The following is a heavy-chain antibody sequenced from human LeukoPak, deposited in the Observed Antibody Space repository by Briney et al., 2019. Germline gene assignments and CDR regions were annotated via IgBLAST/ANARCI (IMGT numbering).Heavy chain of an antibody. V-gene: IGHV4-59*01. J-gene: IGHJ4*02. Sequence: PSETLSLTCTVSGGSISNYYWSWIRQPPGKGLEWIGYIYYSGSTNYNPSLKSRVTISVDTSKNQFSLKLSSVTAADTAVYYCTRDVVSTAGNYFDYWGQGTLVTVSS. D-gene: IGHD5/OR15-5a*01. CDR2: IYYSGST. CDR1: GGSISNYY. CDR3: TRDVVSTAGNYFDY.